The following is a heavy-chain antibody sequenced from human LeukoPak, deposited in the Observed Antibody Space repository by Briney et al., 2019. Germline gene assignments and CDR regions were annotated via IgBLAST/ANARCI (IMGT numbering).Heavy chain of an antibody. CDR1: GYTFTGYY. CDR2: INPNSGGT. D-gene: IGHD4-17*01. J-gene: IGHJ6*03. Sequence: ASVKVSCKASGYTFTGYYMHWVRQAPGQGLEWMGWINPNSGGTNYAQKFQGRVTMTRDTSISTAYMELRSLRSDDTAVYYCARVFTDGDQRSYYYYYMDVWGKGTTVTISS. V-gene: IGHV1-2*02. CDR3: ARVFTDGDQRSYYYYYMDV.